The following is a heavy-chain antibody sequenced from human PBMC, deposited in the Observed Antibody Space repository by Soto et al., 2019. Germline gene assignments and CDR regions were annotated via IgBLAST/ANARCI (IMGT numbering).Heavy chain of an antibody. Sequence: GGSLRLSCAASGFTFSSYGMHWVRQAPGKGLEWVAVIWYDGSNKYYADSVKGRFTISRDNSKNTLYLQMNSLRAEDTAVYYCARDPLQYYYDSSGYYSWGQGTLVTVSS. D-gene: IGHD3-22*01. V-gene: IGHV3-33*01. CDR2: IWYDGSNK. CDR1: GFTFSSYG. CDR3: ARDPLQYYYDSSGYYS. J-gene: IGHJ5*02.